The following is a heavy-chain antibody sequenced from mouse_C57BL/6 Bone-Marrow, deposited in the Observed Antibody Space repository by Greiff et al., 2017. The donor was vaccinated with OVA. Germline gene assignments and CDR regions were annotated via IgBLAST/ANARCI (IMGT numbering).Heavy chain of an antibody. J-gene: IGHJ4*01. D-gene: IGHD2-1*01. Sequence: EVQLVESGGGLVKPVGSLKLSCAASGFTFSSYAMSWVRQTPEKRLEWVATISDGGSYTYYPDNVKGRFTISRDNAKNNLYLQMSHLKSEDTAMYYCARETIYYGNYRYAMDYWGQGTSVTVSS. CDR3: ARETIYYGNYRYAMDY. CDR1: GFTFSSYA. CDR2: ISDGGSYT. V-gene: IGHV5-4*01.